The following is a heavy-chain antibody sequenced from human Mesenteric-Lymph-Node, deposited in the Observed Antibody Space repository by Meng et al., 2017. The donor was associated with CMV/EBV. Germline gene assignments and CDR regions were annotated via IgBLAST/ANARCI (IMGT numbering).Heavy chain of an antibody. V-gene: IGHV4-39*01. Sequence: QLQLQGSGPGLVKPSETLSLSCIVSGDSISNSTYYWTWIRQPPGKGLEWIGSVHHSGTTYYNPSLKGRLTISVDTSANLFSLRLTTVTAAGTATYYCARRGNYDSDYSEYWGQGTLVTVSS. CDR1: GDSISNSTYY. D-gene: IGHD3-22*01. CDR3: ARRGNYDSDYSEY. CDR2: VHHSGTT. J-gene: IGHJ4*02.